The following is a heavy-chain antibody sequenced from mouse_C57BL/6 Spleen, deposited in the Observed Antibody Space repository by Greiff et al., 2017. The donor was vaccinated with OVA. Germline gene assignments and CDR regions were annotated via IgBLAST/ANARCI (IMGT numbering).Heavy chain of an antibody. CDR3: ARQDEGYYAMDY. Sequence: EVQLQESGPELVKPGASVKIPCKASGYTFTDYNMDWVKQSHGKSLEWIGDINPNNGGTIYNQKFKGKATLTVDKSSSTAYMELRSLTSDDTAVYYCARQDEGYYAMDYWGQGTSVTVSS. CDR2: INPNNGGT. V-gene: IGHV1-18*01. CDR1: GYTFTDYN. J-gene: IGHJ4*01.